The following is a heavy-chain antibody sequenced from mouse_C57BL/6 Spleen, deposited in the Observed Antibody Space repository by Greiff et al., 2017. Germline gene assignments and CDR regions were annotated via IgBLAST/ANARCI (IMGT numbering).Heavy chain of an antibody. J-gene: IGHJ4*01. D-gene: IGHD6-1*01. CDR3: ARASYAMDY. CDR2: IYPRSGNT. Sequence: VQLQQSGAELARPGASVKLSCKASGYTFTSYGISWVKQRTGQGLEWIGEIYPRSGNTYYNEKFKGKATLTADKSSSTAYMELRSLTSEDSAVYFCARASYAMDYWGQGTSVTVSS. V-gene: IGHV1-81*01. CDR1: GYTFTSYG.